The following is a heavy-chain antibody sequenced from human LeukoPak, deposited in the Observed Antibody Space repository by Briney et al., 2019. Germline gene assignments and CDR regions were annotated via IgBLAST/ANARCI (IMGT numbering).Heavy chain of an antibody. CDR1: GGSISSGSNY. CDR2: IYYSGST. D-gene: IGHD3-22*01. J-gene: IGHJ4*02. CDR3: ARDMVTLSSGTGGFDY. Sequence: PSETLSLTCTVSGGSISSGSNYWSWIRQPPGKGLEWIGSIYYSGSTYYNPSLKSRVTISVDTSKNQFSLKLSSVTAADTAVYYCARDMVTLSSGTGGFDYWGQGTLVTVSS. V-gene: IGHV4-39*07.